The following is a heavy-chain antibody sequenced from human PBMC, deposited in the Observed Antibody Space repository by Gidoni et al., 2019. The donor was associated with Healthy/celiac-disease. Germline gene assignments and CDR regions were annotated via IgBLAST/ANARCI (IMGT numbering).Heavy chain of an antibody. V-gene: IGHV1-18*01. Sequence: WVRQAPGQGLEWMGWIRAYNGDTTYAQKLQGRVTMTTDTSTSTAYMELRSLRSDDTAVYYCAVHDCSGGSCSYDYWGQGTLVTVSS. CDR3: AVHDCSGGSCSYDY. D-gene: IGHD2-15*01. CDR2: IRAYNGDT. J-gene: IGHJ4*02.